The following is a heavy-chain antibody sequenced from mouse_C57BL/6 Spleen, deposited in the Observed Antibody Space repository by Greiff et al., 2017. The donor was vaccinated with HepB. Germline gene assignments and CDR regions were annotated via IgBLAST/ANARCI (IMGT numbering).Heavy chain of an antibody. D-gene: IGHD1-1*01. V-gene: IGHV2-6-1*01. CDR1: GFSLTSYG. CDR3: ARHRPYYYGSSFYYAMDY. CDR2: IWSDGST. Sequence: VQLQQSGPGLVAPSQNLSITCTVSGFSLTSYGVHWVRQPPGKGLEWLVVIWSDGSTTYNSALKSRLSISKDNSKSQVFLKMNSLQTDDTAMYYCARHRPYYYGSSFYYAMDYWGQGTSVTVSS. J-gene: IGHJ4*01.